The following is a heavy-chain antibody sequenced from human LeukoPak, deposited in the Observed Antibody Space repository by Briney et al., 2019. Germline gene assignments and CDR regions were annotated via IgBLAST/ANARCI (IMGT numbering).Heavy chain of an antibody. D-gene: IGHD3-22*01. CDR1: GASISSYY. Sequence: SETVSLTCTVSGASISSYYWSWIRQPPGKGLEWIGYIYYSGSTNYNPSLKSRVTISVDTSKNQFSLRLSPVTAADTAVYYCARHRYYYDSSGYYYQPWGQGTLVTVSS. CDR3: ARHRYYYDSSGYYYQP. J-gene: IGHJ5*02. CDR2: IYYSGST. V-gene: IGHV4-59*01.